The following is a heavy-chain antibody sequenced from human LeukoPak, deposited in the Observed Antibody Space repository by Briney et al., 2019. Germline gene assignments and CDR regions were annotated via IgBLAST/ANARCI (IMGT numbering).Heavy chain of an antibody. J-gene: IGHJ4*02. D-gene: IGHD6-6*01. CDR2: INHSGST. CDR3: ARTRSTAARRREGPGFDY. Sequence: SETLSLTCAVYGGSFSGYYWSWIRQPPGKGLEWIGEINHSGSTNYNPSLKSRVTISVDTSKNQFSLKLSSVTAADTAVYYCARTRSTAARRREGPGFDYWGQGTLVTVSS. V-gene: IGHV4-34*01. CDR1: GGSFSGYY.